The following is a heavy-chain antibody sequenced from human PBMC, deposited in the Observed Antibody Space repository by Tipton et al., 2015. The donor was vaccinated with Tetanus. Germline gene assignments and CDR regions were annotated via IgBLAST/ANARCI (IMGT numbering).Heavy chain of an antibody. CDR3: ARVSRRNCYFDY. V-gene: IGHV4-30-2*01. CDR1: GDSITRDGYS. J-gene: IGHJ4*02. D-gene: IGHD1-1*01. CDR2: ISDGGQS. Sequence: TLSLTCTVSGDSITRDGYSWHWIRQPPGKGLEWIGYISDGGQSYYSPSLERRATISRDMSNNHFSLKLTSVTVADSAVYFCARVSRRNCYFDYWGPGAQVTVSS.